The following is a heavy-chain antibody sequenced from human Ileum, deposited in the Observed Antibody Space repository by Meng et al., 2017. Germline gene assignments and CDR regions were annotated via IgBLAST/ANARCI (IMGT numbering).Heavy chain of an antibody. D-gene: IGHD3-22*01. Sequence: GSLRLSCTFSGDSISDDYWSWIRQPPGKGLEYIGYISYSGSTNYSPSLKSRLTISVDTSKNQFSLTLSSVTAADTAVYYCARYTLSSGFPQKSYYFDSCGQ. V-gene: IGHV4-59*01. CDR3: ARYTLSSGFPQKSYYFDS. J-gene: IGHJ4*02. CDR2: ISYSGST. CDR1: GDSISDDY.